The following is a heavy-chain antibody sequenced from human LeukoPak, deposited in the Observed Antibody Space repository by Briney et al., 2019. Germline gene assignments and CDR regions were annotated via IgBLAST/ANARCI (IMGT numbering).Heavy chain of an antibody. CDR1: GGTFSSYA. J-gene: IGHJ4*02. Sequence: GASVKVSCKASGGTFSSYAISWLRQAPGQGLEWMGGIIPIFGTANYAQKFQGRVTITTDESTSTAYMELSSLRSEDTAVYYCARSVVTAIFYFDYWGQGTLVTVSS. CDR3: ARSVVTAIFYFDY. D-gene: IGHD2-21*02. CDR2: IIPIFGTA. V-gene: IGHV1-69*05.